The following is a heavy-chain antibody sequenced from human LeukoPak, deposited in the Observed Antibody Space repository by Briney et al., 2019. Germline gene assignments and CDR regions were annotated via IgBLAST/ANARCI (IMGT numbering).Heavy chain of an antibody. J-gene: IGHJ4*02. CDR1: GFTFTSYS. CDR3: VKGGYGSGWAY. CDR2: ISGGGGIT. D-gene: IGHD6-19*01. Sequence: PGGSLRLSCATSGFTFTSYSMSWVRQAPGKGLEWVSAISGGGGITHYADSVKGRFTISRGNSENTLYLQMNTLSAEDTALYYCVKGGYGSGWAYWGQGTLVTVSS. V-gene: IGHV3-23*01.